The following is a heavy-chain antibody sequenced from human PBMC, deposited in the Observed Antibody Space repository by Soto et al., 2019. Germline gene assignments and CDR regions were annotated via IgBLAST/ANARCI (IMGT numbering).Heavy chain of an antibody. CDR3: ARPVSLVGYYYYGMDV. J-gene: IGHJ6*02. D-gene: IGHD6-6*01. V-gene: IGHV5-10-1*01. CDR2: IDPSDSYT. CDR1: GYSFTSYW. Sequence: GESLKISCMGSGYSFTSYWISWVRQMPGKGLEWMGRIDPSDSYTNYSPSFQGHVTISADKSISTAYLQWSSLKASDTAMYYCARPVSLVGYYYYGMDVWGQGTTVTVSS.